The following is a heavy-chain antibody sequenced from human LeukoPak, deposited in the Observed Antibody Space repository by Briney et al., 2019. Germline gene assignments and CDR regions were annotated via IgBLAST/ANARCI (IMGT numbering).Heavy chain of an antibody. CDR1: GFTFSSYE. CDR2: ISSSGSTI. V-gene: IGHV3-48*03. J-gene: IGHJ6*02. D-gene: IGHD3-10*01. CDR3: SNMARGVV. Sequence: PGGSLRLSCAASGFTFSSYEMNWLRQAPGKGLEWVSYISSSGSTIYYADPVKGRFTISRDNAKNSLCLQMNSLRAEDTAVYYCSNMARGVVWGQGTTVTVSS.